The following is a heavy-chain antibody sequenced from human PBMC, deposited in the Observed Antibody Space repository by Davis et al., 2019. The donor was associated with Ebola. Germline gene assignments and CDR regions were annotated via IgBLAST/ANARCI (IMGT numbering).Heavy chain of an antibody. CDR2: IWYDGSNK. V-gene: IGHV3-33*01. CDR1: GFTFSSYG. J-gene: IGHJ3*02. D-gene: IGHD1-1*01. Sequence: PGGSLRLSCAASGFTFSSYGMHWVRQAPGEGLEWVAVIWYDGSNKYYADSVKGRFTISRDNSKNTLYLQMNSLRAEDTAVYYCARDGYNWNGSAGVRDAFDIWGQGTMVTVSS. CDR3: ARDGYNWNGSAGVRDAFDI.